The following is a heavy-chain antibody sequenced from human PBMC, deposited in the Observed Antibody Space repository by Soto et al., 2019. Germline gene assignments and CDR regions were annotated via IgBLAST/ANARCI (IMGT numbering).Heavy chain of an antibody. CDR1: GFTFSSHA. J-gene: IGHJ6*02. Sequence: GGSLRLSCAASGFTFSSHAMSWVRQAPGKGLEWLSYITSTSSTKSYADSVKGRFTISRDNAKNSLYLQMNSLRDEDTAVYYCARRITMVRGPYYYYALDVWGQGTTVTVSS. V-gene: IGHV3-48*02. CDR3: ARRITMVRGPYYYYALDV. D-gene: IGHD3-10*01. CDR2: ITSTSSTK.